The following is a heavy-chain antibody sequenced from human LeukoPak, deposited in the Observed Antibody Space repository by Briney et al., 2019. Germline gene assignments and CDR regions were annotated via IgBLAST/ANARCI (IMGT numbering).Heavy chain of an antibody. Sequence: ASVKVSCKASGYTFTSYYMHWVRQAPGQGLEWMGIINPSGGSTSYAQKFQGRVTMTRDTSTSTVYMELSSLRSEDTAVYYCARDLQDFFSGSYYGASYYWGQGTLVTVSS. V-gene: IGHV1-46*01. CDR1: GYTFTSYY. D-gene: IGHD1-26*01. J-gene: IGHJ4*02. CDR3: ARDLQDFFSGSYYGASYY. CDR2: INPSGGST.